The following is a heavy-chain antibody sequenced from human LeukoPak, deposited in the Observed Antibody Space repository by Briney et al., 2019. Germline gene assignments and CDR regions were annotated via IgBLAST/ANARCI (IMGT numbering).Heavy chain of an antibody. CDR1: GFTFSSYS. J-gene: IGHJ4*02. CDR3: ARDGRISGGDFYHGDYSHFDY. Sequence: PGGSLRLSCAASGFTFSSYSMNWVRQAPGKGLQWVSSIRTSSSYIYYADSVNYADSVKGRFTISRDNAKNSLYLQMNSLRAEDTAVYYCARDGRISGGDFYHGDYSHFDYWGQGTLVTVSS. CDR2: IRTSSSYI. D-gene: IGHD4-17*01. V-gene: IGHV3-21*01.